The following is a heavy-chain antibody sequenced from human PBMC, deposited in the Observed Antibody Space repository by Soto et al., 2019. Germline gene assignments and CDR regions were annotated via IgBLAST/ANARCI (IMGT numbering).Heavy chain of an antibody. CDR2: ISYAGSNK. D-gene: IGHD1-26*01. J-gene: IGHJ4*02. CDR1: GFTFSSYA. CDR3: ASDRQWELLVIAPGAAFDY. V-gene: IGHV3-30-3*01. Sequence: QVQLVESGGGVVQPGRSLRLSCAASGFTFSSYAMHWVRQAPGQGLEWVAVISYAGSNKYYVDSVKSRFTISRDNSKNTLNPEMNSRRPDDTALDYCASDRQWELLVIAPGAAFDYWGQGTLVTVSS.